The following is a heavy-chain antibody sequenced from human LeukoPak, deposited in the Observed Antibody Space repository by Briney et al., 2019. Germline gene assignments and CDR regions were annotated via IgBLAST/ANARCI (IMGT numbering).Heavy chain of an antibody. Sequence: PGGSLRISCAASGFTFSSYRMNWVRQAPGKGLEWVSSISSSSSYIYYADSVKGRFTISRDNAKNSLYLQMNSLRAEDTAVYYCARERGGRIGYYYGMDVWGQGTTVTVSS. V-gene: IGHV3-21*01. CDR2: ISSSSSYI. J-gene: IGHJ6*02. CDR3: ARERGGRIGYYYGMDV. D-gene: IGHD2-15*01. CDR1: GFTFSSYR.